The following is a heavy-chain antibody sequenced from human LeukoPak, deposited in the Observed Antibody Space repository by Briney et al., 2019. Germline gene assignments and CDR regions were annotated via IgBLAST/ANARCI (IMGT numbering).Heavy chain of an antibody. J-gene: IGHJ4*02. CDR3: ARAKAYSSSRYYFDY. V-gene: IGHV5-51*01. CDR2: IYPGDSDT. Sequence: GESLKISCQDSGHSFTSYWIGWVRQMPGKGLEWMGIIYPGDSDTRYSPSFQGQVTISADKSISTAYLQWSSLKASDTAMYYCARAKAYSSSRYYFDYWGQGTLDTVSS. D-gene: IGHD6-13*01. CDR1: GHSFTSYW.